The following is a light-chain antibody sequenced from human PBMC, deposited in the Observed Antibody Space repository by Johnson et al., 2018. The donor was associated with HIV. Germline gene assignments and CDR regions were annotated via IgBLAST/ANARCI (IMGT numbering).Light chain of an antibody. V-gene: IGLV1-51*02. CDR1: SSDIGKNY. CDR2: ENN. CDR3: GTWVSGVSAPYV. J-gene: IGLJ1*01. Sequence: QAVLTQPPSVSAATGQKVTISCSGSSSDIGKNYVSWYQQLPGTAPKLLVYENNKRPSGIPDRFSGSKSGTSATLDITGLQARDEADDDCGTWVSGVSAPYVFGTATTVPV.